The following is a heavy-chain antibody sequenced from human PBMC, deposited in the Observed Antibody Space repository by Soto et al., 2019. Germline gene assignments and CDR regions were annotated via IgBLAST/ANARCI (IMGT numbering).Heavy chain of an antibody. Sequence: SETLSLTCSVSGGSITSSSYYWGWIRQPPGKGLECIGNIYYDGNTYYNPSLKSRVTISVDTSKNQFSLKLSSVTAADTAVYYCARDHYDSSGYYYWYFDLWGRGTLVTVSS. CDR3: ARDHYDSSGYYYWYFDL. V-gene: IGHV4-39*07. D-gene: IGHD3-22*01. J-gene: IGHJ2*01. CDR2: IYYDGNT. CDR1: GGSITSSSYY.